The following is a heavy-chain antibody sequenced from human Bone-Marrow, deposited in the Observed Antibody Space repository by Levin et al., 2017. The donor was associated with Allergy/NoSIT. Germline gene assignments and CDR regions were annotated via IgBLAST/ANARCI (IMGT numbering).Heavy chain of an antibody. J-gene: IGHJ6*02. V-gene: IGHV4-39*07. D-gene: IGHD3-22*01. Sequence: PSETLSLTCTVSGGSISSSSYYWGWIRQPPGKGLEWIGSIYYSGSTYYNPSLKSRVTISVDTSKNQFSLKLSSVTAADTAVYYCARDYYDSSVLNGMDVWGQGTTVTVSS. CDR3: ARDYYDSSVLNGMDV. CDR2: IYYSGST. CDR1: GGSISSSSYY.